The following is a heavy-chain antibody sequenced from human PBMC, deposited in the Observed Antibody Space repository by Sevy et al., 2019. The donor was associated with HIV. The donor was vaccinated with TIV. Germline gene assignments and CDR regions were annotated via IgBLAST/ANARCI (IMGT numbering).Heavy chain of an antibody. CDR3: ARVEGVMGYFDY. CDR2: IYSGGST. Sequence: GGSLRLSCAASGFTVSSNYMSWVRQAPGKGLEWVSVIYSGGSTYYADSVKGRFTISRANSKNTLYLQMNSLGAEDTAEYYCARVEGVMGYFDYWGQGTLVTVSS. J-gene: IGHJ4*02. CDR1: GFTVSSNY. D-gene: IGHD1-1*01. V-gene: IGHV3-53*01.